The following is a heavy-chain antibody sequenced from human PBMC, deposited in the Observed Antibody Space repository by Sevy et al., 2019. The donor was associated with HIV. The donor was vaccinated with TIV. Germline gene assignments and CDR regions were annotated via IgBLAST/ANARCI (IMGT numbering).Heavy chain of an antibody. CDR2: ISYDGNNK. Sequence: GESLKISCAASGFTFSSYAMHWVRQAPGKGLEWVAVISYDGNNKYYADSVKGRFIISRDNSKNMLYLQMNSLRAEDTAMYYCAAAPSSGTYDYWGQGTLVTVSS. CDR3: AAAPSSGTYDY. D-gene: IGHD1-26*01. V-gene: IGHV3-30*04. J-gene: IGHJ4*02. CDR1: GFTFSSYA.